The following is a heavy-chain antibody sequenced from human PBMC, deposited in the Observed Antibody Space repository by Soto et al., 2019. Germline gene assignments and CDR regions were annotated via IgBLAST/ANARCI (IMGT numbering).Heavy chain of an antibody. D-gene: IGHD5-18*01. V-gene: IGHV3-30-3*01. CDR3: ARARGFSYGSRFDS. CDR2: ISSDGSIE. Sequence: GGSLRLSCAASGFTFSTAAMHWVRQAPGKGLEWVALISSDGSIEYYAGFVKGRFTISRDSSKNAVFLQMNSLKADDTAVYFCARARGFSYGSRFDSWGQGTLVTVSS. J-gene: IGHJ4*02. CDR1: GFTFSTAA.